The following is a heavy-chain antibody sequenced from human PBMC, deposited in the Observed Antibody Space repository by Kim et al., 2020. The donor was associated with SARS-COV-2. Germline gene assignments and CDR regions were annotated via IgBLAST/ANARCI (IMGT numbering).Heavy chain of an antibody. D-gene: IGHD1-1*01. Sequence: ASVKVSCKASGYTFTSYGISWVRQAPGQGLEWMGWISAYNGNTNYAQKLQGRVTMTTDTSTSTAYMELRSLRSDDTAVYYCARGYNWNDNYYYGMDVWGQGTTVTVSS. CDR1: GYTFTSYG. V-gene: IGHV1-18*04. J-gene: IGHJ6*02. CDR2: ISAYNGNT. CDR3: ARGYNWNDNYYYGMDV.